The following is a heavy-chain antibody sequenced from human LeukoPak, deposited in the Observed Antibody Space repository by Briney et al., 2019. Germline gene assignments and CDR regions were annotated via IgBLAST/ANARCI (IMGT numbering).Heavy chain of an antibody. D-gene: IGHD3-9*01. CDR3: ASYDILTGYYSY. CDR2: IYYSGST. V-gene: IGHV4-59*01. J-gene: IGHJ4*02. CDR1: GGSISSYY. Sequence: SETLSLTCTVSGGSISSYYWSWIRQPPGKGLVWIGYIYYSGSTNYNPSLKSRVTISVDTSKNQFSLKLSSVTAADTAVYYCASYDILTGYYSYWGQGTLVTVSS.